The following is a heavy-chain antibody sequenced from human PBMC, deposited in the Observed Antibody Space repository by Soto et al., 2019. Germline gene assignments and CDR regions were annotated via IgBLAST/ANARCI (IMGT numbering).Heavy chain of an antibody. V-gene: IGHV3-23*01. Sequence: EVQLLESGGGLVQPGGSLRLSCAASGFTPNIFAMSWVRQAPGKGLEWVSAVSGSGAVTYYTDSVRGRFTISRDNSRSTLYLQMSSLRAEDTAVYYCGMADSSGYYCEKHWGQGTLVTVSS. CDR3: GMADSSGYYCEKH. CDR2: VSGSGAVT. CDR1: GFTPNIFA. D-gene: IGHD3-22*01. J-gene: IGHJ4*02.